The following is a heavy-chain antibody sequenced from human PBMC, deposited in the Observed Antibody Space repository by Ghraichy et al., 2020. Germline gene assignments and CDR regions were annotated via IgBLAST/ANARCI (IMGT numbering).Heavy chain of an antibody. J-gene: IGHJ4*02. Sequence: ASVKVSCKTSGYTFSTYGIDWVRQAPGQGLEWMGWISPYSGDTKYTQRVQDRVTVTTDTSTRTAYMELRSLRSDDTAVYYCAIHDRANDIDYWGQGTLVSVSS. D-gene: IGHD1-1*01. CDR2: ISPYSGDT. CDR3: AIHDRANDIDY. V-gene: IGHV1-18*01. CDR1: GYTFSTYG.